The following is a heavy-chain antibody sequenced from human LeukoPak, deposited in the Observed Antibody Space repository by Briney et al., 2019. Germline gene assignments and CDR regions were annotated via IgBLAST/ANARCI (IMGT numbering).Heavy chain of an antibody. D-gene: IGHD2-2*02. V-gene: IGHV4-59*12. CDR2: ISYSGST. J-gene: IGHJ2*01. CDR3: ARGPRIYMAYWYFDL. Sequence: PSETLSLTCTVSGGSISSYYWSWIRQPPGKGLEWIGYISYSGSTNFNPSLKSRVTMSVDTSKNQFSLKLSSVTAADTAVYYCARGPRIYMAYWYFDLWGRGTLVTVSS. CDR1: GGSISSYY.